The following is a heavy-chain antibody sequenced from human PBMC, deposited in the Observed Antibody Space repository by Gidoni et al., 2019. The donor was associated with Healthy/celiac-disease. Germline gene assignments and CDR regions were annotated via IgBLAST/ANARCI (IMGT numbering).Heavy chain of an antibody. D-gene: IGHD6-13*01. J-gene: IGHJ3*02. CDR3: ARALAAADAFDI. V-gene: IGHV3-53*02. Sequence: EVQLVETGGGLIQPGGSLRPSCAASGYTVSSNAMSWFRQAPGKGLEWVSVIYSGGSTYYADSVKGRFTLSRDNSKNTLFLQMNSLRAEDTAVYYCARALAAADAFDIWGQGTMVTVSS. CDR1: GYTVSSNA. CDR2: IYSGGST.